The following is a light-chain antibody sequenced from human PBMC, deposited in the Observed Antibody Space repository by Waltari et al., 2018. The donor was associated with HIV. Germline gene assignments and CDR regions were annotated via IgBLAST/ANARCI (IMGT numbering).Light chain of an antibody. CDR3: AAWDDSLNGPNWV. V-gene: IGLV1-44*01. CDR1: SSNLGSNI. Sequence: QSVLTQPPSASGTPGQWVTISCSGSSSNLGSNIVNLYQQFPGTAPKVLIYKNDQRPSGVPDRFSGSKSGTSASLAISGLQSEDEADYYCAAWDDSLNGPNWVFGGGTKLTVL. J-gene: IGLJ3*02. CDR2: KND.